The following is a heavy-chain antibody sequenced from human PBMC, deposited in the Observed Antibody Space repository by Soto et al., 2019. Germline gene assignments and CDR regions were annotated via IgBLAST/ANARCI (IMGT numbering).Heavy chain of an antibody. J-gene: IGHJ4*02. V-gene: IGHV4-59*01. CDR2: IYYSGST. Sequence: SETLSLTCTVSGGSISSYYWSWIRQPPGKGLEWIGYIYYSGSTNYNPSLKSRVTISVDTSKNQFSLKLSSVTAADTAVYYCARGGARGYSYGYFDYWGQGTLVTVSS. D-gene: IGHD5-18*01. CDR1: GGSISSYY. CDR3: ARGGARGYSYGYFDY.